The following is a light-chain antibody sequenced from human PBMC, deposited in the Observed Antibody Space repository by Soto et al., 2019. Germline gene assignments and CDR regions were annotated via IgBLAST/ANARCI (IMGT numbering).Light chain of an antibody. CDR1: QTVSSNY. CDR2: GPS. J-gene: IGKJ5*01. V-gene: IGKV3-20*01. Sequence: TRSPGTLSLSPGSRAPLSFRASQTVSSNYLAWYQQKPGQAPRLLIYGPSSRATGIPDRFSGSGSGTDFTLTISRLEPADFAVYFCQQYDKSPPIPFGQGTRLEIK. CDR3: QQYDKSPPIP.